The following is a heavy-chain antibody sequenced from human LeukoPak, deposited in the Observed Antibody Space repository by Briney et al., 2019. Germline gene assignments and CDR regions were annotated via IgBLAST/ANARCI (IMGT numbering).Heavy chain of an antibody. Sequence: SETLSLTCAVYGGSFSGYYWSWIRQPPGKGLEWIGEINHSGSTNYNPSLKSRVTISVDTSKNQFSLKLSSVTAADTAVYYCARDGDGYNYYFDYWGQGTLVTVSS. D-gene: IGHD5-24*01. V-gene: IGHV4-34*01. CDR2: INHSGST. J-gene: IGHJ4*02. CDR3: ARDGDGYNYYFDY. CDR1: GGSFSGYY.